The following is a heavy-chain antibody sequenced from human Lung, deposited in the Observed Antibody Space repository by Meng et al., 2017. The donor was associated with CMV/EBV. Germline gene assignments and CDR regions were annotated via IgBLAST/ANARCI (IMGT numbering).Heavy chain of an antibody. D-gene: IGHD6-13*01. CDR1: GFTFDDYG. Sequence: GGSLRLXCAASGFTFDDYGVSWVRQVPGKGLEWVSGINWNGDSTGYADSVKGRFTISRDNAKNSLYLQMNSLRAEDTALYHCARGGSSSWRQGVFDYWGQGTXVTVSS. CDR3: ARGGSSSWRQGVFDY. CDR2: INWNGDST. V-gene: IGHV3-20*01. J-gene: IGHJ4*02.